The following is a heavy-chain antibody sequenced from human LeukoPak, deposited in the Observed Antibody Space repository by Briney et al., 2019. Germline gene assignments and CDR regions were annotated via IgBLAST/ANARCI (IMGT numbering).Heavy chain of an antibody. Sequence: PSETLSLTCAVYGGSFSGYYWIWIRQPPGKGLEWVGQVNHGGSTSYSPSLKSRVTISVDTSKNQFSLKLSSVTAADTAVYYCARWGVGATTIDYWGRGTLVTVSS. J-gene: IGHJ4*02. D-gene: IGHD1-26*01. CDR3: ARWGVGATTIDY. V-gene: IGHV4-34*09. CDR1: GGSFSGYY. CDR2: VNHGGST.